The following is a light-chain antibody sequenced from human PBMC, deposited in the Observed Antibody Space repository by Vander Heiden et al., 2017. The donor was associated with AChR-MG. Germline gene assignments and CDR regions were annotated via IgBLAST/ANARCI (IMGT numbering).Light chain of an antibody. Sequence: DVQMTQSPSSVSAFVGDRVTITCRASQGIGDALGWYQQKPGKAPNLLIHSASSLYGGVPSRFSGSGSGTDFTLIINSLQPEDFATYYCQQADSFPRTFGQGTKLEIK. CDR2: SAS. J-gene: IGKJ2*02. V-gene: IGKV1-12*01. CDR3: QQADSFPRT. CDR1: QGIGDA.